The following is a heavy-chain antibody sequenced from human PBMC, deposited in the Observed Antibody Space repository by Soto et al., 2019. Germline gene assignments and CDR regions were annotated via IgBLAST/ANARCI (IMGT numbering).Heavy chain of an antibody. CDR3: ARATIVVVPAAMGYSYGYGGHYFDY. Sequence: PGGSLRLSCAASGFPFSSYEMNWVRQAPGKGLEWVSYISSSGSTIYYADSVKGRFTISRDNAKNSLYLQMNSLRAEDTAVYYCARATIVVVPAAMGYSYGYGGHYFDYWGQGTLVTVSS. D-gene: IGHD2-2*01. V-gene: IGHV3-48*03. J-gene: IGHJ4*02. CDR1: GFPFSSYE. CDR2: ISSSGSTI.